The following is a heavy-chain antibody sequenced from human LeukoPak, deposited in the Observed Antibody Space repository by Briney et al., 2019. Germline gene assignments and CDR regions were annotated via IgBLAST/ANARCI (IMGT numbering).Heavy chain of an antibody. J-gene: IGHJ4*02. D-gene: IGHD1-26*01. V-gene: IGHV3-74*01. CDR3: ARDAWELQEFDY. CDR2: INSDGSST. Sequence: GGSLRLSCAASGFTLSSYWMHWVRQAPGKGLVWVSRINSDGSSTSYADSVKGRFTISRDNAKNTLYLQMNSLRAEDTTVYYCARDAWELQEFDYWGQGTLVTVSS. CDR1: GFTLSSYW.